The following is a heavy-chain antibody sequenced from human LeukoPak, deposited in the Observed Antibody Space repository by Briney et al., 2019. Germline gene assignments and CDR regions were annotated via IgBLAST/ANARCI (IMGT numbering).Heavy chain of an antibody. CDR2: IWYDGSNK. V-gene: IGHV3-33*01. CDR3: ARVDYDSAPAYYYYMDV. CDR1: GFTFSSYG. Sequence: GGSLRLSCAASGFTFSSYGMHWVRQAPGKGLEWVAVIWYDGSNKYYADSVMGRFTISRDNSKNTLYLQMNSLRAEDTAVYYCARVDYDSAPAYYYYMDVWGKGTTVTVSS. D-gene: IGHD3-9*01. J-gene: IGHJ6*03.